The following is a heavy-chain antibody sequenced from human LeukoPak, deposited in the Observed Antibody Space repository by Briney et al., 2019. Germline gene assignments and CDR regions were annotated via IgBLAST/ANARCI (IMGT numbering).Heavy chain of an antibody. V-gene: IGHV1-69*13. D-gene: IGHD4-23*01. J-gene: IGHJ4*02. Sequence: ASVKVSCKASGGTFSSHPFTWVRQAPGQGLEWMGEITPIFGTANYAQRFQGRVTITADESTSTVYMELSSLRSDDTALYYCARNSRVASTSGLNYWGQGTLVTVSS. CDR2: ITPIFGTA. CDR3: ARNSRVASTSGLNY. CDR1: GGTFSSHP.